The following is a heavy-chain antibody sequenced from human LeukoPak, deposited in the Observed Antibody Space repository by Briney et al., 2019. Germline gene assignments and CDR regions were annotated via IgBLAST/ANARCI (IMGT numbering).Heavy chain of an antibody. CDR3: ARDRTLGVVIKNWFDP. CDR2: ISAYNGNT. J-gene: IGHJ5*02. D-gene: IGHD3-3*01. V-gene: IGHV1-18*01. CDR1: GYTFTSYG. Sequence: ASVKVSCKASGYTFTSYGISWVRQAPGQGLEWMGWISAYNGNTNYAQKLQGRVTMTTDTFTSTAYMELRSLRSDDTAVYYCARDRTLGVVIKNWFDPWGQGTLVTVSS.